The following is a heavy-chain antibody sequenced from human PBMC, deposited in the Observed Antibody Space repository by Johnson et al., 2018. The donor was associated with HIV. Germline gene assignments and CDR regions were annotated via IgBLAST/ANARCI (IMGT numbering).Heavy chain of an antibody. D-gene: IGHD4-17*01. CDR3: AKDLRTVKAFDI. V-gene: IGHV3-30-3*01. J-gene: IGHJ3*02. CDR1: GFTFSSYA. CDR2: ISYDGSNK. Sequence: QVQLVESGGGLVKPGGSLRVSCAASGFTFSSYAMHWVRQAPGKGLEWVAVISYDGSNKYYADSVKGRFTISRDNSKNTLYLQMNSLRAEDTAVYYCAKDLRTVKAFDIWGQGTMVTVSS.